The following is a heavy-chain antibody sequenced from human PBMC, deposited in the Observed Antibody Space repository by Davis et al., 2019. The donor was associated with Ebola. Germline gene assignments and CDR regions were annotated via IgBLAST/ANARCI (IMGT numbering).Heavy chain of an antibody. V-gene: IGHV3-30*02. CDR1: EITLRDYA. CDR3: ARESSHAFDI. Sequence: PGGFLRLSCTSSEITLRDYAMHWVRQAPGKGLEWLTFKRYNEIKKYYADSVQGRFTVSRDDSSNTMFLQMDSLRGEDTAVYFCARESSHAFDIWGQGTFVTVSS. CDR2: KRYNEIKK. J-gene: IGHJ3*02.